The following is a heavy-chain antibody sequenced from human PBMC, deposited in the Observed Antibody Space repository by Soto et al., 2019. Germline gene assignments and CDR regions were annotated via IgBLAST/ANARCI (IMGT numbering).Heavy chain of an antibody. CDR2: IKSKTDGGTT. Sequence: PGGSLRLSCAASGFTFSNAWMSWVRQAPGKGLEWVGRIKSKTDGGTTDYAAPVKGRFTISRDDSKNTLYLQMNSLKTEDTAVYYCTTGIAVAGNLYYYYGMDVWGQGTTVTVSS. V-gene: IGHV3-15*01. J-gene: IGHJ6*02. D-gene: IGHD6-19*01. CDR1: GFTFSNAW. CDR3: TTGIAVAGNLYYYYGMDV.